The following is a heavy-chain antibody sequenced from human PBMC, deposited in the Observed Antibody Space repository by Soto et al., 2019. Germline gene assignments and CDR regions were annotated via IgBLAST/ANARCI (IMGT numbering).Heavy chain of an antibody. Sequence: DSVKGRFTISRDNAKNSLYLRMNSLRDEDTAVYYCARGNYYDRSGYRYYFDYWGQGTLVTVSS. CDR3: ARGNYYDRSGYRYYFDY. J-gene: IGHJ4*02. V-gene: IGHV3-48*02. D-gene: IGHD3-22*01.